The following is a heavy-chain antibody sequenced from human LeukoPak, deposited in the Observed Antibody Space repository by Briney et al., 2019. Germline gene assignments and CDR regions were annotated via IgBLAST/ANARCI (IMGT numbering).Heavy chain of an antibody. CDR1: GYTFTSYD. J-gene: IGHJ5*02. D-gene: IGHD3-10*01. CDR2: MNPNSGNT. CDR3: ARGGPLLWFGGLRHNWFDP. Sequence: ASVKVSCKASGYTFTSYDINWVRQATGQGLEWMGWMNPNSGNTGYAQKFQGRVTMTRNTSISTAYMELSGLRSEDTAVYYCARGGPLLWFGGLRHNWFDPWGQGTLVTVSS. V-gene: IGHV1-8*01.